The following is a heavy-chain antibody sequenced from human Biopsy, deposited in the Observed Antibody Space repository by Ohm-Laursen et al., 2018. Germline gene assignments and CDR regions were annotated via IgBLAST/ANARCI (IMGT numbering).Heavy chain of an antibody. CDR3: ARGPHSGSHSCFDY. CDR1: GGTFINYA. J-gene: IGHJ4*02. D-gene: IGHD1-26*01. V-gene: IGHV1-69*13. Sequence: GPPVKVSCKASGGTFINYAISWVRQAPGQGLEWMGGIIPMFGTANYAQMFQGRVTISADESTSTSYMELSSLTTEDTAIYYCARGPHSGSHSCFDYWGRGTLVTVSS. CDR2: IIPMFGTA.